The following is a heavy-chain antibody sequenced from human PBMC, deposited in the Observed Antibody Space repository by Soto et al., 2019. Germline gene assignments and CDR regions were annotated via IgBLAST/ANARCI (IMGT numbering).Heavy chain of an antibody. CDR3: AKNLRITIFRHGSSWDDDYGMDV. J-gene: IGHJ6*02. D-gene: IGHD3-10*02. V-gene: IGHV3-30*18. Sequence: GESLKISCAASGFTISSYGMHWVRQEPGKGLEGVAVLSYDGSNKYYADSVKGRFTISRDNSKNTLYLKMNSLRAEDTAVYYCAKNLRITIFRHGSSWDDDYGMDVWGQGTTVTVSS. CDR2: LSYDGSNK. CDR1: GFTISSYG.